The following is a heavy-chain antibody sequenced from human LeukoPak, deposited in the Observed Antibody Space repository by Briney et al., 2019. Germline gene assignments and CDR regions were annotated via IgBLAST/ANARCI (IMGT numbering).Heavy chain of an antibody. V-gene: IGHV3-21*06. D-gene: IGHD3-3*01. CDR2: MSSGSRYI. CDR3: ARDRPTGASRVFVVE. Sequence: GGSLRLSCTASGFTFSNYAMSWVRQAPGKGLDWISSMSSGSRYIYYADSVRGRFTISRDNTKNSLYLVMNNLRAEDTAIYFCARDRPTGASRVFVVEWGQGTPVTVS. CDR1: GFTFSNYA. J-gene: IGHJ4*02.